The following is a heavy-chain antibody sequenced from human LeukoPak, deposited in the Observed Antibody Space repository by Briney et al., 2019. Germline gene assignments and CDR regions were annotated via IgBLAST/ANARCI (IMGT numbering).Heavy chain of an antibody. CDR1: GDSVSSNGAS. V-gene: IGHV6-1*01. J-gene: IGHJ4*02. D-gene: IGHD3-3*01. Sequence: SQTLSLTCAISGDSVSSNGASWNWIRQSPSRGLEWLGRTYYRSQQWHSDYAPSVKGRITRNPDTSENKFSLPLNSMTPEDTAVYYCGRETDFGVVTNWGQGTLVTVSS. CDR2: TYYRSQQWHS. CDR3: GRETDFGVVTN.